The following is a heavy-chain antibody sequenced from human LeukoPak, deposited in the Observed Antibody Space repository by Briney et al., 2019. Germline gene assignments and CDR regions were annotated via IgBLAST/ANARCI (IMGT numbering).Heavy chain of an antibody. Sequence: GGSLRLSCAASGVTFSSFAMTWVRQAPGKGLEWVSGISGSGGSTYYANSVKGRFTISRDNSKNTLYLQMNSLRAEDTAVYYCARDAVVTAIGVVSYYYYGMDVWGQGTTVTVSS. J-gene: IGHJ6*02. D-gene: IGHD2-21*02. CDR1: GVTFSSFA. V-gene: IGHV3-23*01. CDR3: ARDAVVTAIGVVSYYYYGMDV. CDR2: ISGSGGST.